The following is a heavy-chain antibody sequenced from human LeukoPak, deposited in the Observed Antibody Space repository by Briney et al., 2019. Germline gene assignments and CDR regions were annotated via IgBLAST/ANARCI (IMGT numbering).Heavy chain of an antibody. V-gene: IGHV1-69*01. CDR2: IIPIFGTA. Sequence: GSSVKVSCKASGGTFSSYAISWVRQAPGQGLEWMGGIIPIFGTANYAQKFQGRVTITADESTSTAYMELSRLRSDDTAVYYCARDLIFGVVSGWFDPWGQGTLVTVSS. D-gene: IGHD3-3*01. CDR3: ARDLIFGVVSGWFDP. CDR1: GGTFSSYA. J-gene: IGHJ5*02.